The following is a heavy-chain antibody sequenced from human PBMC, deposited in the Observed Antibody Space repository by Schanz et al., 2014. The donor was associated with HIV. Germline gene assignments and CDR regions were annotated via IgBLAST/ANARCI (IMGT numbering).Heavy chain of an antibody. J-gene: IGHJ5*01. CDR3: AKSGQLVTKHYWFDS. V-gene: IGHV4-4*07. CDR2: VSGSGST. Sequence: QVLLQESGPRLMKPSETVSLTCTVSSGSIRTYHWHWIRQSAGKRLEWIGRVSGSGSTDHNPSLRIRVPMSLAPPNNLSSLKLKSVTAADTAVYYCAKSGQLVTKHYWFDSWGQGTLVIVSS. CDR1: SGSIRTYH. D-gene: IGHD6-6*01.